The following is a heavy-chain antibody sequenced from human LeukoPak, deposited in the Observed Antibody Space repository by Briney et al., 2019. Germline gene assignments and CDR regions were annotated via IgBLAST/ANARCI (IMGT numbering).Heavy chain of an antibody. J-gene: IGHJ3*01. V-gene: IGHV3-23*01. CDR2: ISVDGGDI. CDR3: GKDPNGNFIGAFDF. CDR1: RFAFHNYA. D-gene: IGHD4-23*01. Sequence: GGSLRLSCAASRFAFHNYAMTWIRQAPERGLEWVSSISVDGGDIKYTDSAKGRFIISRDNSKGTLYLQMDSLRVEDTAVYYCGKDPNGNFIGAFDFWGQGTMVTVSS.